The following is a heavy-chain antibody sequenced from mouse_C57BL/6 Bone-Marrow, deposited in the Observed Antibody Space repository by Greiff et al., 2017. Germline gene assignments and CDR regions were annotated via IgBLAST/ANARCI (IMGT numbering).Heavy chain of an antibody. CDR2: ISGGGGNT. CDR3: SRQVTTVLATKYFDV. Sequence: EVKLMESGGGLVKPGGSLKLSCAASGFTFSSYTMSWVRQTPEKRLQWVAAISGGGGNTYYPDSVKGRFTISRDNDKTILYLQMSSLRSEDTALYYCSRQVTTVLATKYFDVWGTGTTVTVSS. J-gene: IGHJ1*03. V-gene: IGHV5-9*01. D-gene: IGHD1-1*01. CDR1: GFTFSSYT.